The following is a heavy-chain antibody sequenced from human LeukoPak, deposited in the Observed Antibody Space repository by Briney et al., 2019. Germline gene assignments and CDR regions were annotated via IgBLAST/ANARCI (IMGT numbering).Heavy chain of an antibody. J-gene: IGHJ4*02. Sequence: SETLSLTYAVYGGSFSGYYWSWIRHPPGKGLEWIGSINHSGSTNYNPSLKSRVTISVDTSKNQFSLKLSSVTAADTAVYYCASGGYYDSSGYYYPKKYYFDYWGQGTLVTVSS. V-gene: IGHV4-34*01. CDR2: INHSGST. CDR1: GGSFSGYY. CDR3: ASGGYYDSSGYYYPKKYYFDY. D-gene: IGHD3-22*01.